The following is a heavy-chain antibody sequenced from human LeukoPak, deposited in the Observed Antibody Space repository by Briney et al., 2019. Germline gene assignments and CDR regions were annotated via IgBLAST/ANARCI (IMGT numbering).Heavy chain of an antibody. CDR2: IYYNGIS. D-gene: IGHD4-17*01. CDR3: ASYGDRNYFDY. J-gene: IGHJ4*02. CDR1: GGSISGYY. V-gene: IGHV4-59*01. Sequence: SETLSLTCTVSGGSISGYYWSWIRQPPGKGLEWIAYIYYNGISNYNPSLKSRVIKSVDSSKNQFSLKLTSVTAADTAVYYCASYGDRNYFDYWGQGTLVTVSS.